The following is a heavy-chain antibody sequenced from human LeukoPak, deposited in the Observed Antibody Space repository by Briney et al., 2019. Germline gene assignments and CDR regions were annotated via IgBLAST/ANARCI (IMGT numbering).Heavy chain of an antibody. CDR3: ARGLAGAVAGTSRNYYYYYYMDV. V-gene: IGHV1-8*01. CDR1: GYTFTSYD. J-gene: IGHJ6*03. Sequence: GASVKVSCKASGYTFTSYDINWVRQATGQGLEWMGWMNPNSGNTGYAQKFQGRVTMTRNTSISTAYMELSSLRSEDTAMYYCARGLAGAVAGTSRNYYYYYYMDVWGKGTTVTVSS. CDR2: MNPNSGNT. D-gene: IGHD6-19*01.